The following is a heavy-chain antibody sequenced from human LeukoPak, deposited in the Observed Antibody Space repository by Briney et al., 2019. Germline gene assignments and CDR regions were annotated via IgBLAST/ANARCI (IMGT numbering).Heavy chain of an antibody. D-gene: IGHD2-21*01. J-gene: IGHJ4*02. CDR1: VVTFTTYT. V-gene: IGHV3-64*02. CDR2: VVGNGGTT. CDR3: ARERAYYYFDY. Sequence: GGALRLSCAASVVTFTTYTIHCVRQAPGEGVEYVSAVVGNGGTTYYADSVKGRFTISTDNSTNTVYLQMGSLRAEDTPVYYCARERAYYYFDYWGQGAQVTVSS.